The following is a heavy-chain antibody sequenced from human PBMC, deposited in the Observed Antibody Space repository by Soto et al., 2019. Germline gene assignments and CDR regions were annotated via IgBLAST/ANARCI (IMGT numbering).Heavy chain of an antibody. CDR3: ARDSGWPILHFDN. D-gene: IGHD3-10*01. CDR2: SSYDGRET. J-gene: IGHJ4*02. V-gene: IGHV3-30*03. Sequence: PGGSLRLSCAASDFDFSSYGIHWVRQAPGKGLEWVAASSYDGRETFYADSAKGRFTVSKEMSKNTAFLQMNALRHEDTAVYFCARDSGWPILHFDNWGQGNPVTVSS. CDR1: DFDFSSYG.